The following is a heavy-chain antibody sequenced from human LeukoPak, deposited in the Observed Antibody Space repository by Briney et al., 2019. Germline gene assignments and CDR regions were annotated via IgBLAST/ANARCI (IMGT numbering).Heavy chain of an antibody. J-gene: IGHJ4*02. CDR2: LSSSRYI. CDR1: GFTFSSYS. Sequence: PGGSLRLSCAASGFTFSSYSMKWGRHAPGKGLEWVSSLSSSRYIYHANSVKGRLTISRDNTKNALYLQMNSRRAEDTAVYYCLASSHSVLAFDYWGQGTLVTVSS. D-gene: IGHD2-15*01. CDR3: LASSHSVLAFDY. V-gene: IGHV3-21*01.